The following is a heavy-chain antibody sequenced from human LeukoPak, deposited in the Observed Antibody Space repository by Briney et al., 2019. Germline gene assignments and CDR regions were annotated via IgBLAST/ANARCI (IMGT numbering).Heavy chain of an antibody. CDR1: GFTFSSYS. D-gene: IGHD2/OR15-2a*01. CDR2: ISSSSSTI. J-gene: IGHJ6*03. Sequence: PGGSLRLSCAASGFTFSSYSMNWVRQAPGKGLECVSYISSSSSTIYYADSVKGRFTVSRDNAKNSLYLQMNSLRAEDTAVYYCAREPRFVNYYYYMDVWGKGTTVTVSS. V-gene: IGHV3-48*01. CDR3: AREPRFVNYYYYMDV.